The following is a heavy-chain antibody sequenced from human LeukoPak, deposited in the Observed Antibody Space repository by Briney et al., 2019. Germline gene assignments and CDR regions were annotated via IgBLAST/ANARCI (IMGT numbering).Heavy chain of an antibody. J-gene: IGHJ4*02. CDR3: ARGEQWLRPYDY. D-gene: IGHD5-12*01. Sequence: SVKVSCKASGSTFSSYTISWVRQAPGQGLEWMGRIIPILGIANYAQKFQGRVTITADKSTSTAYMELSSLRSEDTAVYYCARGEQWLRPYDYWGQGTLVTVSS. V-gene: IGHV1-69*02. CDR2: IIPILGIA. CDR1: GSTFSSYT.